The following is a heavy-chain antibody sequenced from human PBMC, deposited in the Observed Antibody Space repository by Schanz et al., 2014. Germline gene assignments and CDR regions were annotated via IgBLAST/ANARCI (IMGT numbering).Heavy chain of an antibody. CDR2: ISSSSSYT. CDR1: GFTFSSYA. D-gene: IGHD6-19*01. J-gene: IGHJ6*03. V-gene: IGHV3-21*05. Sequence: EVQLVESGGGLVQPGGSLRLSCAASGFTFSSYAMHWVRQAPGKGLEWVSYISSSSSYTNYADSVKGRFTISRDNPKKTLYLQMNSLRAEDTAVYYCARDHQWLARYYMDVWGKGTTVTVSS. CDR3: ARDHQWLARYYMDV.